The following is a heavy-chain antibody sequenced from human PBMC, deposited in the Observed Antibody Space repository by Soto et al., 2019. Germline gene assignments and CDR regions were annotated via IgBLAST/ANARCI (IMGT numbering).Heavy chain of an antibody. J-gene: IGHJ6*03. CDR2: ISSSSSYI. Sequence: GGSLRLSCAASGFTFSSYSMNWVRRAPGKGLEWVSSISSSSSYIYYADSVKGRFTISRDNAKNSLYLQMNSLRAEDTAVYYCARDRGEKYNYMDVWGKGTTVTVSS. D-gene: IGHD3-10*01. V-gene: IGHV3-21*01. CDR1: GFTFSSYS. CDR3: ARDRGEKYNYMDV.